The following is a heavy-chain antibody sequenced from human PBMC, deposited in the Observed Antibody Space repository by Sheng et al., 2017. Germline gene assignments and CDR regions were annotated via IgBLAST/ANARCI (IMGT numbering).Heavy chain of an antibody. J-gene: IGHJ6*03. D-gene: IGHD1-7*01. CDR2: SRKKSKSYTT. CDR1: GFTFSDYY. Sequence: EVQLVESGGGLVQPGGSLRLSCAASGFTFSDYYMDWVRQAPGKGLEWVGRSRKKSKSYTTEYAASVKGRFTISRDDSKNSVYLQLNSLKIEDTAVYYCARAELDPADYYMDVWGKGT. V-gene: IGHV3-72*01. CDR3: ARAELDPADYYMDV.